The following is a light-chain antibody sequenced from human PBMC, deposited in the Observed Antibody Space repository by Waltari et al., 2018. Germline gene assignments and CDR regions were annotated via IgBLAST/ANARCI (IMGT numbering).Light chain of an antibody. J-gene: IGKJ4*01. CDR1: QSLFDTTNQKHN. CDR3: QQFHRTPLT. CDR2: WAY. Sequence: DILMTQSPASLTVSLGERATINCKSSQSLFDTTNQKHNLAWYQKRAVQPPQLLISWAYTREAAVPERFGGSGSGTDFTLTIDSLQADDVAVYYCQQFHRTPLTFGGGTKVEIK. V-gene: IGKV4-1*01.